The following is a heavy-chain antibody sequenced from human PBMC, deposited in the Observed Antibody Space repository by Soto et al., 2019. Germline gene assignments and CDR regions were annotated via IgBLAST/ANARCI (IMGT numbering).Heavy chain of an antibody. V-gene: IGHV1-3*01. Sequence: QVQRVQSGAEVKKPGASVKVSCKASGYTFTSYAMHWVRQAPGQRLEWMGWINAGNGNTKYSQKFQGRVTITRDTSASTAYIELSSLRSEDTAVYYCARVLTVYQLLWAAGFDPWGQGTLVTVSS. CDR2: INAGNGNT. CDR1: GYTFTSYA. D-gene: IGHD2-2*01. CDR3: ARVLTVYQLLWAAGFDP. J-gene: IGHJ5*02.